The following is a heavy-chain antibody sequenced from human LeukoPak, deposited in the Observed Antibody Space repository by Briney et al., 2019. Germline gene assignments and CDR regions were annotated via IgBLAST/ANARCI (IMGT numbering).Heavy chain of an antibody. CDR2: IYYSGST. J-gene: IGHJ5*02. D-gene: IGHD5-18*01. V-gene: IGHV4-39*01. Sequence: PSETLSLTYTVSGGSISSSSYYCGWIRQPPGKGLEWIGSIYYSGSTYYNPSLKSRVTISVDTSKNQFSLKLSSVTAADTAVYYCATLTGYSYSLGWFDPWGQGTLVTVSS. CDR3: ATLTGYSYSLGWFDP. CDR1: GGSISSSSYY.